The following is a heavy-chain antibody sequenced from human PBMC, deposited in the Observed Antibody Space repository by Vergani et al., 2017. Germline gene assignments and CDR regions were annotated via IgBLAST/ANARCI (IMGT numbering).Heavy chain of an antibody. Sequence: VQLVESGGGLVKPGGSLRLSCAASGFTFSSYSMNWVRQAPGKGLEWVSRINSDGSSPSYADSVKGRFTISRDNAKNTLYLQMNSLRAEGTAVYYCARAVLYSSSWKGEYYYYYVMDVWGQGSTVTVPS. CDR3: ARAVLYSSSWKGEYYYYYVMDV. CDR1: GFTFSSYS. D-gene: IGHD6-13*01. V-gene: IGHV3-74*02. CDR2: INSDGSSP. J-gene: IGHJ6*02.